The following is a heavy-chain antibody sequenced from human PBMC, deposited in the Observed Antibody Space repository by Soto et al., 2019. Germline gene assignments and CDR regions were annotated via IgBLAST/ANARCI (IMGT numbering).Heavy chain of an antibody. J-gene: IGHJ4*02. D-gene: IGHD6-19*01. CDR1: GYTFTSYG. CDR2: ISGYNGNT. V-gene: IGHV1-18*01. CDR3: ARDGLAVAGTGFDY. Sequence: ASVKVSCKASGYTFTSYGISWVRQAPGQGLEWMGWISGYNGNTNYAQKLQGRVTISVDKSKNQFSPKLSSVTAADTVVYYCARDGLAVAGTGFDYWGQGTLVTVSS.